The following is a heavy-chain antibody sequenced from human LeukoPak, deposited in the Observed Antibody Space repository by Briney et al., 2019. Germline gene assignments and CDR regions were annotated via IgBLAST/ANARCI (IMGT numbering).Heavy chain of an antibody. Sequence: PGGSLRLSCAASGFTFSGYSMNWVRQAPGKGLEWVSSISSSSSYIYYADSVKGRFTISRDNAKNSLYLQMNSLRAEDTAVYYCARVSPYSSGWPFDYWGQGTLVTVSS. D-gene: IGHD6-19*01. CDR1: GFTFSGYS. V-gene: IGHV3-21*01. J-gene: IGHJ4*02. CDR2: ISSSSSYI. CDR3: ARVSPYSSGWPFDY.